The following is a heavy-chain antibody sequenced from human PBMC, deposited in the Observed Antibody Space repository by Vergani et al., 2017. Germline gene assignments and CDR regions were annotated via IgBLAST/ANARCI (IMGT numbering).Heavy chain of an antibody. D-gene: IGHD3-22*01. CDR1: GYSFTNYW. CDR2: IHPADSGT. CDR3: ARLYGRDSSGSKYFDY. V-gene: IGHV5-51*01. J-gene: IGHJ4*02. Sequence: EVQLVQSGAEVKKPGESLKISCQISGYSFTNYWIGWVRQMPGKGLEWMGIIHPADSGTRYSPSFQGQVTISVDKSISTAYLQRSSLSASDSAMYYCARLYGRDSSGSKYFDYWGQGTLVTVSS.